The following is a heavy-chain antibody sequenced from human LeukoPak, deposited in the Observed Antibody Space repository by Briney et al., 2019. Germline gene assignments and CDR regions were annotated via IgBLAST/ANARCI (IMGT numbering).Heavy chain of an antibody. V-gene: IGHV1-69*05. D-gene: IGHD5-24*01. CDR3: ARDLGDGYNN. CDR1: GGTFSSYA. J-gene: IGHJ4*02. Sequence: SVKVSCKASGGTFSSYAISWVRQVPGQGLEWMGGIIPIFGTANYAQKFQGRVTITTDESTSTAYMELSSLRSEDTAVYYCARDLGDGYNNWGQGTLVTVSS. CDR2: IIPIFGTA.